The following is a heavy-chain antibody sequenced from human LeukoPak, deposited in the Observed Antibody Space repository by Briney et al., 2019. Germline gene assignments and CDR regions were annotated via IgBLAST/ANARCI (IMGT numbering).Heavy chain of an antibody. CDR1: GGSISGYY. V-gene: IGHV4-59*08. CDR3: ARHGSSYSFDC. Sequence: PSETLSLTCTVSGGSISGYYWSWIRQPPGKGLEWIDYITYSGSTNYNPSLKSRVTMSVDTSKNQFSLRLSSVTAADTAVYYCARHGSSYSFDCWGQGTLVTVCS. CDR2: ITYSGST. D-gene: IGHD6-13*01. J-gene: IGHJ4*02.